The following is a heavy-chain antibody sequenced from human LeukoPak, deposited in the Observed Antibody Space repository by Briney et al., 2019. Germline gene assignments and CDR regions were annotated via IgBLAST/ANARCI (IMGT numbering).Heavy chain of an antibody. V-gene: IGHV3-48*04. CDR1: GFTFSSFS. Sequence: GGSLRLSCAASGFTFSSFSMNWVRQAPGKGLEWVSDISSSSGTMYYADSVKGRFTISRDNAKNSLYLQMNSLRAEDTAVYYCARGDQYYDFWSGYYRASFFDYWGQGTLVTVSS. J-gene: IGHJ4*02. CDR3: ARGDQYYDFWSGYYRASFFDY. CDR2: ISSSSGTM. D-gene: IGHD3-3*01.